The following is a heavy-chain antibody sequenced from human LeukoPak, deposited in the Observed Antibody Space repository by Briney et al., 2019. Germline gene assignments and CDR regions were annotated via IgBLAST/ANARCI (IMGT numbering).Heavy chain of an antibody. Sequence: ASVKVSCKASGYTFTSYYMHWVRQAPGQGLEWTGIINPSGGSTSYAQKFQGRVTMTRDTSTSTVYMELSSLRSEDTAVYYCARGGSSWNDRLDPDYWGQGTLVTVSS. D-gene: IGHD1-1*01. CDR3: ARGGSSWNDRLDPDY. CDR2: INPSGGST. CDR1: GYTFTSYY. V-gene: IGHV1-46*01. J-gene: IGHJ4*02.